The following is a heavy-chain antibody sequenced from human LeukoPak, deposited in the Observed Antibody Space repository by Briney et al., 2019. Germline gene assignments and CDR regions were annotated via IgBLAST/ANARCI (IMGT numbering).Heavy chain of an antibody. CDR2: IIPIPGIA. CDR1: GGTFSSYA. D-gene: IGHD5-24*01. CDR3: ASQGEDGPLHY. J-gene: IGHJ4*02. Sequence: EASVKVSCKASGGTFSSYAISWVRQAPGQGLEWMGRIIPIPGIANYAQKFQGRVTITADKSTSTAYMELSSLRSEDTAVYYCASQGEDGPLHYWGQGTLVTVSS. V-gene: IGHV1-69*04.